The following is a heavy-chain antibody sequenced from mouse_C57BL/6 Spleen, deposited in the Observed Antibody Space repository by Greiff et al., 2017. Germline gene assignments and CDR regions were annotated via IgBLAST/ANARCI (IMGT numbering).Heavy chain of an antibody. V-gene: IGHV1-58*01. CDR2: IYIGNGYT. CDR1: GYTFTSYG. Sequence: EVKLVESGAELVRPGSSVKMSCKTSGYTFTSYGINWVKQRPGQGLEWIGYIYIGNGYTKYNEKFKGKATLTSDTSSSTAYMQLSSLTSEDSAIYFWARPDGHYEWYAMDDWGKGTTVTVSA. CDR3: ARPDGHYEWYAMDD. J-gene: IGHJ4*01. D-gene: IGHD2-3*01.